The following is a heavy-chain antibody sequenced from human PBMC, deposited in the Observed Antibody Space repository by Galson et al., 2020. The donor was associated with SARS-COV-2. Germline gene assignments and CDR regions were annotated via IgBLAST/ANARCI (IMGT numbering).Heavy chain of an antibody. J-gene: IGHJ6*02. V-gene: IGHV3-21*01. CDR2: ISTSSSYR. CDR1: GFPFSSYN. D-gene: IGHD5-18*01. Sequence: NSGGSLRLSCAASGFPFSSYNMNWVRQAPGKGLEWVSSISTSSSYRYYADSVKGRCTISRDNVKKSLYLDLNSLRAEDTAVYYCARDEGIRGYNYGRLYYGMDVWGQGTTVTVSS. CDR3: ARDEGIRGYNYGRLYYGMDV.